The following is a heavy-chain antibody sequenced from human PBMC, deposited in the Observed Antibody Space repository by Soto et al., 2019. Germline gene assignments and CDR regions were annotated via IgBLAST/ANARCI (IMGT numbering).Heavy chain of an antibody. Sequence: QIQLMQSGAEVKKPGASVKVSCKASGYTFTSSGIHWVRQAPGQRLEWTGWINAGNGNTKYSEKFQGRVTITRDTSASTAYLELSRLRSEDTAVYYCARDPNDSSAYYHHYYYGMDAWVQGTTVTVSS. CDR3: ARDPNDSSAYYHHYYYGMDA. D-gene: IGHD3-22*01. CDR2: INAGNGNT. J-gene: IGHJ6*02. V-gene: IGHV1-3*01. CDR1: GYTFTSSG.